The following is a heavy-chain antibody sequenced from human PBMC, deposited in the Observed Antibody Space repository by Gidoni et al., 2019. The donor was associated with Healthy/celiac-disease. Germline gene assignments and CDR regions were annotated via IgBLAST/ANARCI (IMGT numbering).Heavy chain of an antibody. CDR2: ISGSGGST. D-gene: IGHD1-26*01. CDR3: AKDLSGGIVGATTLDY. V-gene: IGHV3-23*01. CDR1: GFTFSSYA. Sequence: EVQLLESGGGLVQPGGSLRLSCAASGFTFSSYAMSWVRQAPGKGLEWVSAISGSGGSTYYADSVKGRFTISRDNSKNTLYLQMNSLRAEDTAVYYCAKDLSGGIVGATTLDYWGQGTLVTVSS. J-gene: IGHJ4*02.